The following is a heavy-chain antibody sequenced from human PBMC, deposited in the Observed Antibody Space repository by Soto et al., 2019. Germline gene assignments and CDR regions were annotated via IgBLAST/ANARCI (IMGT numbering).Heavy chain of an antibody. CDR1: GGSISSGGYY. CDR3: ARDGAADSQIGPTTQHMDV. V-gene: IGHV4-31*03. CDR2: IYYSGST. D-gene: IGHD1-26*01. Sequence: TLSLTCTVSGGSISSGGYYWSWIRQHPGKGLEWIGYIYYSGSTYYNPSLKSRVTISVDTSKNQFSLKLSSVTAADTAVYYCARDGAADSQIGPTTQHMDVWGQGTTVTVSS. J-gene: IGHJ6*02.